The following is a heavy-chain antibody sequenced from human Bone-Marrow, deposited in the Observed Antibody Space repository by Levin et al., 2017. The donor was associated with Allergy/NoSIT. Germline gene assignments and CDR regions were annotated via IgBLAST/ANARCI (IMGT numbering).Heavy chain of an antibody. CDR2: ISGSGSST. CDR3: AKGAGWVAGAVALI. D-gene: IGHD6-19*01. Sequence: GESLKISCAASGFTFNSYALSWVRQAPGKGLEWVSAISGSGSSTYYADSVKGRFTISRDNCKTTLYLQMNSLRAEDTAVYYCAKGAGWVAGAVALIWGQGTLVTVSS. J-gene: IGHJ1*01. CDR1: GFTFNSYA. V-gene: IGHV3-23*01.